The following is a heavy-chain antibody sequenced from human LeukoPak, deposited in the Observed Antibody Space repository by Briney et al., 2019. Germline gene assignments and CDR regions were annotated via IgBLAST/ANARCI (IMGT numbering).Heavy chain of an antibody. Sequence: GGSLRLSCAASGFTFSDFWMSWVRQAPGKGLEWVANINSDGSGKYYEDSVKGRFTISRDNAKDSLYLQMNSLRVEDTAVYYCARAAHGAARDYWGQGTLVTVSS. D-gene: IGHD6-13*01. CDR1: GFTFSDFW. V-gene: IGHV3-7*01. CDR2: INSDGSGK. CDR3: ARAAHGAARDY. J-gene: IGHJ4*02.